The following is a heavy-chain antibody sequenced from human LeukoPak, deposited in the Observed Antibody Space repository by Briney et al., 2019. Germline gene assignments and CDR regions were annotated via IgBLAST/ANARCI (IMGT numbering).Heavy chain of an antibody. CDR3: AREDKPVVPAAPRLNCFDY. J-gene: IGHJ4*02. CDR1: GFTFSSYG. CDR2: ISYDGSNK. D-gene: IGHD2-2*01. V-gene: IGHV3-30*03. Sequence: QTGGSLRLSCAASGFTFSSYGMHWVRQAPGKGLEWVAVISYDGSNKYYADSVKGRFTISRDNSKNTLYLQMNSLRAEDTAVYYCAREDKPVVPAAPRLNCFDYWGQGTLVTVSS.